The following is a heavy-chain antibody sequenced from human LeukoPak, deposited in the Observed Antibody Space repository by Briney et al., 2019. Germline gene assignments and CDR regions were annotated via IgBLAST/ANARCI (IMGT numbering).Heavy chain of an antibody. CDR1: GGSFSGYY. Sequence: SETLSLTCAVYGGSFSGYYWSWIRQPPGKGLEWIGSIYYSGSTYYNPSLKSRVTISVDTSKNQFSLKLSSVTAADTAVYYCARTLNGAVDYWGQGTLVTVSS. D-gene: IGHD1-1*01. J-gene: IGHJ4*02. V-gene: IGHV4-34*01. CDR2: IYYSGST. CDR3: ARTLNGAVDY.